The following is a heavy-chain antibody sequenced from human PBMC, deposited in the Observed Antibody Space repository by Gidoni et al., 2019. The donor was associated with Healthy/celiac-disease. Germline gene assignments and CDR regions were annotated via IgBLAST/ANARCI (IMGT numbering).Heavy chain of an antibody. CDR2: ISGSGGST. D-gene: IGHD3-22*01. J-gene: IGHJ4*02. Sequence: EVQLLESGGGVVQPGGYLRLSCAASGFTFSSYAMSWVRTAPGKGLEWVSAISGSGGSTYYADSVKGRFTISRDNSKNTLYLQMNSLRAEDTAVYYCAKDLSYYDSSGMDRWGQGTLVTVSS. V-gene: IGHV3-23*01. CDR3: AKDLSYYDSSGMDR. CDR1: GFTFSSYA.